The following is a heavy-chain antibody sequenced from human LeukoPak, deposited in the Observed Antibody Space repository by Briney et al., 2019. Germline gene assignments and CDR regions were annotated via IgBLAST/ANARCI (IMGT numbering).Heavy chain of an antibody. CDR1: GFTFSSYD. J-gene: IGHJ4*02. CDR2: ISGSGGST. CDR3: AKDRPSPGYSSGWYDYFDY. V-gene: IGHV3-23*01. Sequence: GGSLRLSCAASGFTFSSYDMSWVRQAPGKGLEWVSAISGSGGSTYYADSVKGRFTISRDNSKNTLYLQMNRLRAEDTAVYYCAKDRPSPGYSSGWYDYFDYWGQVTLVTVSS. D-gene: IGHD6-19*01.